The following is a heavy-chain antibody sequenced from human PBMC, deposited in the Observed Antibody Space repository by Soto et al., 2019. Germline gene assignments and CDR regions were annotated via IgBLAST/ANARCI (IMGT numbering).Heavy chain of an antibody. V-gene: IGHV1-8*01. Sequence: ASVKVSCKASGYTFTSYDIYWVRQATGQGLEWTGWMNPNTGNSGYAQKFQGRVTMTSDTSISAAHMELSSLRSDDTAVYYCARQAGYSYGYSWFDPWGQGTLVTVSS. CDR2: MNPNTGNS. D-gene: IGHD5-18*01. CDR3: ARQAGYSYGYSWFDP. CDR1: GYTFTSYD. J-gene: IGHJ5*02.